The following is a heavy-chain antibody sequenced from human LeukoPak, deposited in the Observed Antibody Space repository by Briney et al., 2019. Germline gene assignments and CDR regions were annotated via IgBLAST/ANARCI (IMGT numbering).Heavy chain of an antibody. Sequence: PSETLSLTCAVYGGSFSGYYWSWIRQPPGKGLEWIGEINHSGSTNYNPSLKSRVTISVDTSKNQFSLKLSSVTAADTAVYYCARDALWYSNFDAFDIWGQGTMVTVSS. D-gene: IGHD2-21*01. J-gene: IGHJ3*02. CDR3: ARDALWYSNFDAFDI. V-gene: IGHV4-34*01. CDR1: GGSFSGYY. CDR2: INHSGST.